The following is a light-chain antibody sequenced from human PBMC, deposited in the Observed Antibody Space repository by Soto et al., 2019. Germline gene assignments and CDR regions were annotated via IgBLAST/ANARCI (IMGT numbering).Light chain of an antibody. J-gene: IGLJ3*02. CDR3: QSYDGNNVV. CDR1: SGSIASNY. CDR2: EDH. Sequence: NFMLTQPHSVSASPGKTVTISCTGSSGSIASNYVQWYQQRPGSAPTTVIYEDHQRPSGVPDRFSGSIDSSSNSASLTISGLKTEDEADYYCQSYDGNNVVFGGGTKVTVL. V-gene: IGLV6-57*02.